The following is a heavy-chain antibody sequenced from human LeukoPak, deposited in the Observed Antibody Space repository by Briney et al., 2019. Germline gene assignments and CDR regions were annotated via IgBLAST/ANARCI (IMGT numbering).Heavy chain of an antibody. CDR1: GYTFTGYY. CDR3: ARAPSHYDSSGYRLIYFDY. Sequence: ASVKVSCTASGYTFTGYYMHWVRQAPGQGLEWMGWINPNSGGTNYAQKFQGRVTMTRYTSISTAYMELSRLRSDDTAVYYCARAPSHYDSSGYRLIYFDYWGQGTLVTVSS. V-gene: IGHV1-2*02. J-gene: IGHJ4*02. D-gene: IGHD3-22*01. CDR2: INPNSGGT.